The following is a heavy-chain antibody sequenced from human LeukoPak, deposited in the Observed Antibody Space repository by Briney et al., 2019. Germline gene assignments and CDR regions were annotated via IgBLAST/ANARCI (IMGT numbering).Heavy chain of an antibody. CDR1: GGSISNYY. V-gene: IGHV4-59*08. J-gene: IGHJ4*02. CDR2: IYSSGST. CDR3: ARRLGTGYIIYFDY. D-gene: IGHD2-8*02. Sequence: SETLSLTCTVSGGSISNYYWSWIRQPPGKGLEWIGYIYSSGSTNYNPSLKGRVTMSGDTSKNQFSLKLSSVTAADTAVYYCARRLGTGYIIYFDYWGPGTLVTVSS.